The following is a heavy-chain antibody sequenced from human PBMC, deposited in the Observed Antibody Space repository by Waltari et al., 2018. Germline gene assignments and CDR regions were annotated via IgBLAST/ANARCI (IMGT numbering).Heavy chain of an antibody. V-gene: IGHV1-69*13. CDR3: ARTGLKTYYYYGMDV. CDR2: IIPIFGTA. Sequence: QVQLVQSGAEVKKHGSSVKVSCQASGGTFSSYAISWVRQAPGQGLEWMVVIIPIFGTANYAHKFQCRVTITADESTSTAYMELSSLRSEDTAVYYCARTGLKTYYYYGMDVWGQGTTVTVSS. D-gene: IGHD1-1*01. CDR1: GGTFSSYA. J-gene: IGHJ6*02.